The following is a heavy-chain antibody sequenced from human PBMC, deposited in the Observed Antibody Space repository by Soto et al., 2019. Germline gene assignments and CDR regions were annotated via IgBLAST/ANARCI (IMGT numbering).Heavy chain of an antibody. CDR3: ARAFVGATYYYYYGMDV. CDR2: INPSGGST. CDR1: GYTFTSYY. Sequence: ASVKVSCKASGYTFTSYYMHWVRQAPGQGLEWMGIINPSGGSTSYAQKFQGRVTMTRDTSTSTVYMELSSLRSEDTAVYYCARAFVGATYYYYYGMDVWGQGTTVTVSS. V-gene: IGHV1-46*03. D-gene: IGHD1-26*01. J-gene: IGHJ6*02.